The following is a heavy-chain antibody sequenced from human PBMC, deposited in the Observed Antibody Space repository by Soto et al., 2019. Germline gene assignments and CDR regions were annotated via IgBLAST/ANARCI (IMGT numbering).Heavy chain of an antibody. D-gene: IGHD6-13*01. Sequence: GGSLRLSCAASGFTFSSYAMSWVRQAPGKGLEWVSAISGSGGSTYYADSVKGRSTISRDNSKNTLYLQMNSLRAEDTAVYYCAKDRYSSSWPHWFDPWGQGTLVTV. CDR1: GFTFSSYA. CDR2: ISGSGGST. J-gene: IGHJ5*02. V-gene: IGHV3-23*01. CDR3: AKDRYSSSWPHWFDP.